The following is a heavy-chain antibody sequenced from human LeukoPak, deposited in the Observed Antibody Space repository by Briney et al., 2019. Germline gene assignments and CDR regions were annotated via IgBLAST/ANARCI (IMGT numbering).Heavy chain of an antibody. J-gene: IGHJ6*03. Sequence: GSLRLSCAASGFTFSSYWMHWVRQDPGKGLVWVSRINSDGSTTTYADSVKGRFTISRDNAKNTLYLQMNSLRAEDTAVYYCARAYYYYYYYMDVWGKGTTVTISS. V-gene: IGHV3-74*01. CDR3: ARAYYYYYYYMDV. CDR2: INSDGSTT. CDR1: GFTFSSYW.